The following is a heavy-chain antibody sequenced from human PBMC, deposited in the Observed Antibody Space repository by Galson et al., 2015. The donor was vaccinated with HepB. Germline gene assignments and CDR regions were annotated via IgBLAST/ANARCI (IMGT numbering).Heavy chain of an antibody. Sequence: SLRHSCAASGFTFSNAWMRWVRQAPGKGLEWVGRIKSKTDGGTTDYAEPVNGRFTISRDDSKNTLYLQMNSLKTEDTAVYYCTTDPQDGWFGEFLFDYWGQGTLVTVSS. D-gene: IGHD3-10*01. J-gene: IGHJ4*02. CDR2: IKSKTDGGTT. CDR3: TTDPQDGWFGEFLFDY. CDR1: GFTFSNAW. V-gene: IGHV3-15*01.